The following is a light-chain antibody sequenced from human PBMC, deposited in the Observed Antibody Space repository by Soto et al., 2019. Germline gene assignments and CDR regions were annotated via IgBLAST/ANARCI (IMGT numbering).Light chain of an antibody. J-gene: IGKJ2*01. Sequence: DIQMTQSPSSLSASVGDRVTITCQASQDISNYLNWYQQKPGKAPKLLIYDASNLETGVPSRFSGSGSGTDFTFTISSLQPEDIATYYCQQYVNLMYTFGQGTKLEIK. CDR1: QDISNY. CDR2: DAS. V-gene: IGKV1-33*01. CDR3: QQYVNLMYT.